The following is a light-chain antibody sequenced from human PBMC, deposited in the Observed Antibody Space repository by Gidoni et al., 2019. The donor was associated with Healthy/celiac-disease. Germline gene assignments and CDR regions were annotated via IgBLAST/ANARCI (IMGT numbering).Light chain of an antibody. J-gene: IGLJ3*02. V-gene: IGLV1-44*01. CDR1: SSNIGSNT. CDR2: SNN. Sequence: QSLLTQPPSASGTPGQRVTVPCSGSSSNIGSNTVNWYQQLPGTAPKLLIYSNNQRPSGVPDRFSGSKSCTSASLAISGLQSEDEADYYCAAWDGSLNGWVFGGGTKLTVL. CDR3: AAWDGSLNGWV.